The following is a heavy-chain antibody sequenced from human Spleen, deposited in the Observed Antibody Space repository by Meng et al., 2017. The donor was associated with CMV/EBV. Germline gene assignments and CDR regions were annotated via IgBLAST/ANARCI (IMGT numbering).Heavy chain of an antibody. CDR2: ISDFGSNK. CDR3: ARDLLRTEYSYGYN. D-gene: IGHD5-18*01. CDR1: GFSFSNYA. V-gene: IGHV3-30-3*01. J-gene: IGHJ4*02. Sequence: AASGFSFSNYAMHWVRQAPGKGLEWVAFISDFGSNKFYADSVEGRFTISRDNFKNTLYLHMNSLRVEDTALYYCARDLLRTEYSYGYNWGQGTLVTSPQ.